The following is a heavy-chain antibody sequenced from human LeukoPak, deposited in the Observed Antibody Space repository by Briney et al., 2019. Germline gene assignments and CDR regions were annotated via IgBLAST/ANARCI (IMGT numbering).Heavy chain of an antibody. V-gene: IGHV4-39*01. Sequence: PSETLSLTCTVSGGSISSSDSYWGRIRQPPGKGLEWIGSMYYSGSTYYNPSLKSRVTISVDTSKNQFSLKLNSVTAADTAVYYCARHPPRDCSSSSCYKRWFDPWGQGTLVTVSS. CDR1: GGSISSSDSY. J-gene: IGHJ5*02. CDR2: MYYSGST. CDR3: ARHPPRDCSSSSCYKRWFDP. D-gene: IGHD2-2*02.